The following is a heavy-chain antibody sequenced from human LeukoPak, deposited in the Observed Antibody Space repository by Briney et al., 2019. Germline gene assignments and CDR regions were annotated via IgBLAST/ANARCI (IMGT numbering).Heavy chain of an antibody. CDR1: GGTFSSYA. Sequence: SVKVSCKASGGTFSSYAISWVRQAPGQGLEWMGGIIPIFGTANYAQKFQGRVTITADESTSTAYMELISLRSEDTAVYYCARGYDFWSGYYSWFDPWGQGTLVTVSS. V-gene: IGHV1-69*13. D-gene: IGHD3-3*01. J-gene: IGHJ5*02. CDR3: ARGYDFWSGYYSWFDP. CDR2: IIPIFGTA.